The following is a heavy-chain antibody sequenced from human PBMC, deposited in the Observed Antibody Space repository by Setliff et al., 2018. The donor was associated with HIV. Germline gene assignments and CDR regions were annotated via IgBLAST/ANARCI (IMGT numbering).Heavy chain of an antibody. CDR1: GGTFSSYA. CDR2: IIPIFGTA. Sequence: SVKVSCKASGGTFSSYAISWVRQAPGQGLEWMGGIIPIFGTANYAQKFQGRVTITADESTSTAYMELNSLRSEDTAVYYCARVLRNGYLYYFDYWGQGTLVTVSS. D-gene: IGHD5-18*01. J-gene: IGHJ4*02. CDR3: ARVLRNGYLYYFDY. V-gene: IGHV1-69*13.